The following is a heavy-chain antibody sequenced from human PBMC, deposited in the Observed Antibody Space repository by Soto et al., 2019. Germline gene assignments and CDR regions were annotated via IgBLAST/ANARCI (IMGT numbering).Heavy chain of an antibody. CDR1: GFTFSSYG. CDR2: ISYDGSNK. CDR3: AQIGCSGASCPNDY. D-gene: IGHD2-15*01. V-gene: IGHV3-30*18. Sequence: QVQLVESGGGVVQPGRSLRLSCAASGFTFSSYGIHWVRQAPGKGLEWVAVISYDGSNKYYADSVKGRFTISRDNSKNTLYLQMNSLRAEDTAVYYCAQIGCSGASCPNDYWGQGTLVTVSS. J-gene: IGHJ4*02.